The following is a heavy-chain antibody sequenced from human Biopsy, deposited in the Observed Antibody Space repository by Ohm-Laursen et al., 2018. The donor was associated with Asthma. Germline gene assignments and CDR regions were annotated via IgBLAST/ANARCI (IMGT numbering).Heavy chain of an antibody. CDR3: ARAVSSSSYWYFDL. CDR1: GDAMSTSGSY. J-gene: IGHJ2*01. V-gene: IGHV4-39*02. D-gene: IGHD6-6*01. CDR2: IYYSGRT. Sequence: TLSLTCIVSGDAMSTSGSYWGWIRQSPGKGLEWIGSIYYSGRTYYNPSLESRITISTDTSKNHFSLKVTSVTAADTAVYYCARAVSSSSYWYFDLWGRGDLVTVSS.